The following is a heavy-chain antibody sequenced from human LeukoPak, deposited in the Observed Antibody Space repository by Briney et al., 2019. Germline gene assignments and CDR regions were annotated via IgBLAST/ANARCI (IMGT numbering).Heavy chain of an antibody. CDR1: GYTFTGYY. Sequence: ASVKVSCKASGYTFTGYYMHWVRQAPGQGLEWMGWINPNSGGTNYAQKFQGRVTMTRDTSISTAYMELSRLRSDDTAVYYCARSVGELPGTSEDYWGQGTLVTVSS. V-gene: IGHV1-2*02. CDR2: INPNSGGT. J-gene: IGHJ4*02. CDR3: ARSVGELPGTSEDY. D-gene: IGHD1-26*01.